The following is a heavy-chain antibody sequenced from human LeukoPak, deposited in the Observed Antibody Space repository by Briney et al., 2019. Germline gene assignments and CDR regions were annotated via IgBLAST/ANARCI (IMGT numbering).Heavy chain of an antibody. V-gene: IGHV1-69*04. D-gene: IGHD2-8*01. Sequence: GASVKVSCKASGGSFSSYVITWVRQAPGQGLEWMGRIIPVLGVSNFAQKFQGRVTIELSRLESGDTAVYYCTREGVYAPDPSSHHRDAFDIWGQGTVVIVSS. CDR2: IIPVLGVS. CDR3: TREGVYAPDPSSHHRDAFDI. J-gene: IGHJ3*02. CDR1: GGSFSSYV.